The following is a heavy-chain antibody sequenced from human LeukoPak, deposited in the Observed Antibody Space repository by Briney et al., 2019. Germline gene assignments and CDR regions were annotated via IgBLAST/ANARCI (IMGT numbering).Heavy chain of an antibody. CDR2: VYYSGST. V-gene: IGHV4-59*01. J-gene: IGHJ6*03. Sequence: SETLSLTCIVSGGSISSYYWSWIRQPPGKGLEWIGYVYYSGSTNYNPSLKSRVTISVDTSKNQFSLKLSSVTAADTAVYYCARVYSSSWYYPYYYYYMDVWGKGTTVTISS. CDR3: ARVYSSSWYYPYYYYYMDV. CDR1: GGSISSYY. D-gene: IGHD6-13*01.